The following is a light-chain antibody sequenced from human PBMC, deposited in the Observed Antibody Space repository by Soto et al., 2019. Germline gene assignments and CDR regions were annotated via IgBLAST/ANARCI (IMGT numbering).Light chain of an antibody. J-gene: IGKJ2*01. V-gene: IGKV1-33*01. CDR3: QQYDSLPYT. Sequence: ESQMTQSPSSLSASLGDRVTITCQASQDINDYSNWYQQKPGKAPRLLIYGASFLEVGVPSRFSGSGSGTQFTLPISSLQPEDFATYYCQQYDSLPYTFGQGTRLEIK. CDR1: QDINDY. CDR2: GAS.